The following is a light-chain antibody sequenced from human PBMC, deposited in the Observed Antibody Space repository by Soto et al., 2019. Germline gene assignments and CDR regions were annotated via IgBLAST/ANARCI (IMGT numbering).Light chain of an antibody. CDR2: GNN. CDR3: DSYTSSSTYV. Sequence: QSVLTQPPSVSGAPGQRVTISCTGSSSNIGAGYDVHWYQQLPGTAPKLLIHGNNNRPSGVPDRISGSKSGTSASLAITGLQAEDEADYYCDSYTSSSTYVFGTGTKLTVL. V-gene: IGLV1-40*01. J-gene: IGLJ1*01. CDR1: SSNIGAGYD.